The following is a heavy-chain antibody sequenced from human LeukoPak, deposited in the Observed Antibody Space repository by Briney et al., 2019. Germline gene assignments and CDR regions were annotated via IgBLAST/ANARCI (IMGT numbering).Heavy chain of an antibody. CDR2: ISGSGGST. Sequence: PGGSLTLSCAASGFTFDSYAVSWVRQAPGKGLEWVSAISGSGGSTYYADSVKGRFTISRDNSKKTLYLQMNSLRAEDTAVYYCAKSAGYTSSSVSDYWGQRALSGVSS. V-gene: IGHV3-23*01. CDR1: GFTFDSYA. D-gene: IGHD6-6*01. J-gene: IGHJ4*02. CDR3: AKSAGYTSSSVSDY.